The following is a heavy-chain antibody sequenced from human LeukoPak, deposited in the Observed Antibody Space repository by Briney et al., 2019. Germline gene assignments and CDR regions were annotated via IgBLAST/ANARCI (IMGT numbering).Heavy chain of an antibody. CDR3: ARSPLSGSPY. V-gene: IGHV3-74*01. Sequence: PGGSLRLSCAASGFTFTSYWMHWVRQAPGKGLVWVSRINVDGSSTTYADSVKGRFTISRDNAKNTLYLQMNSLRVEDTAVYYCARSPLSGSPYWGQGTLVTVSS. D-gene: IGHD1-26*01. J-gene: IGHJ4*02. CDR1: GFTFTSYW. CDR2: INVDGSST.